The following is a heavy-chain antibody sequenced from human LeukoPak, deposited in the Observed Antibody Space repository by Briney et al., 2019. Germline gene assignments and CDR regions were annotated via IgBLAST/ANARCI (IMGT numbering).Heavy chain of an antibody. Sequence: GGSLRLSCAASGFTFSTYGMHWVRQAPGKGLEWVTLISYDGSTKYYSDSVKGRFTLSRDNSKNTLYLQMNSLRAEDAAVYYCAKGGLYYDILTGLYFDYWGQGTLVTVSS. D-gene: IGHD3-9*01. J-gene: IGHJ4*02. CDR2: ISYDGSTK. V-gene: IGHV3-30*18. CDR3: AKGGLYYDILTGLYFDY. CDR1: GFTFSTYG.